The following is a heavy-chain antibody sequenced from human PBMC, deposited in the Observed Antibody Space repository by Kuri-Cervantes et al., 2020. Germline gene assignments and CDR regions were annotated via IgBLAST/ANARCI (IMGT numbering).Heavy chain of an antibody. V-gene: IGHV3-23*01. CDR3: AKGSYFSDY. CDR2: ISGSGGST. J-gene: IGHJ4*02. Sequence: GGSLRLSCAASGFTFSSYSMNWVRQAPGKGLEWVSAISGSGGSTYYADSVKGRSTISRDNSKNTLYLQMNSLRAEDTAVYYCAKGSYFSDYWGQGTLVTVSS. CDR1: GFTFSSYS. D-gene: IGHD1-26*01.